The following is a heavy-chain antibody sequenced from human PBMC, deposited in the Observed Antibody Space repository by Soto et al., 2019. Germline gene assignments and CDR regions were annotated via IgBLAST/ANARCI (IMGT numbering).Heavy chain of an antibody. CDR3: ARDESLTVIAAA. D-gene: IGHD6-13*01. CDR2: IIPILGIA. V-gene: IGHV1-69*08. CDR1: GGTFSSYT. Sequence: QVQLVQSGAEVKKPGSSVKVSCKASGGTFSSYTISWVRQAPGQGLEWMGRIIPILGIANYAQKFQGRVTITADKSTSTAYMELSSLRSEDTAVYYCARDESLTVIAAAWGQGTLVTVSS. J-gene: IGHJ4*02.